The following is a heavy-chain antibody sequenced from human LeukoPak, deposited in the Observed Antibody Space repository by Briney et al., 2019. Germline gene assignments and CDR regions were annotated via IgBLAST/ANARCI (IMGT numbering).Heavy chain of an antibody. D-gene: IGHD1-26*01. V-gene: IGHV1-2*02. Sequence: ASVKVSCKASGYTFTDYYMHWVRQAPGQGLEWMGWIHPHSGGTNYAQKLQGRVTMTTDTSTSTAYMELRSLRSDDTAVYYCARDMKRSRARWENLGFDPWGQGTLVTVSS. CDR2: IHPHSGGT. CDR3: ARDMKRSRARWENLGFDP. J-gene: IGHJ5*02. CDR1: GYTFTDYY.